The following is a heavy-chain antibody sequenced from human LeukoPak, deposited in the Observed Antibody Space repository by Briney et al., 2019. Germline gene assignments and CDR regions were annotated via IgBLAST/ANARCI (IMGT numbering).Heavy chain of an antibody. CDR3: AKDRTCGYYTDAFLY. CDR1: GFTFSSYA. Sequence: GGSLRLSCAASGFTFSSYAMSWVRQAPGRGLEWVSAIRDSGGSTYYAGSVKGRFTISRDSSKNTMYLQVNSLRAEDTAVYYCAKDRTCGYYTDAFLYWGQGTRVTVPS. D-gene: IGHD3-22*01. J-gene: IGHJ4*02. V-gene: IGHV3-23*01. CDR2: IRDSGGST.